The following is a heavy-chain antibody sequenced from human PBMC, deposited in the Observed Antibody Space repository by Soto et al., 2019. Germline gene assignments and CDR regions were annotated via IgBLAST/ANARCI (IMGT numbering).Heavy chain of an antibody. CDR2: IRNRVNTYAT. J-gene: IGHJ4*02. CDR3: TRGRDNYGYSYDF. CDR1: GFTFSGSA. Sequence: EVQLVESGGGLVQPGGSLKLSCVGAGFTFSGSAIQWVRQASGKGPEWVGRIRNRVNTYATAYAASLKGRVAISRDDSKNTAYLEMNSLRIEDSALYYCTRGRDNYGYSYDFWGQGTLVTVAS. D-gene: IGHD5-18*01. V-gene: IGHV3-73*02.